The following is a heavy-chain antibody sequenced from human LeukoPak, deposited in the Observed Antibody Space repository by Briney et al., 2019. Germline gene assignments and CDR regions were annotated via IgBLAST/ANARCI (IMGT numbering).Heavy chain of an antibody. CDR2: IYSGGST. J-gene: IGHJ4*02. CDR1: GFTVSSNY. CDR3: AKDRLEYYYGSGSYSLLDY. V-gene: IGHV3-53*01. D-gene: IGHD3-10*01. Sequence: GGSLRLSCAASGFTVSSNYMSWVRQAPGKGLEWVSVIYSGGSTYYADSVKGRFTISRDNSKNTLCLQMNSLRAEDTAVYYCAKDRLEYYYGSGSYSLLDYWGQGTLVTVSS.